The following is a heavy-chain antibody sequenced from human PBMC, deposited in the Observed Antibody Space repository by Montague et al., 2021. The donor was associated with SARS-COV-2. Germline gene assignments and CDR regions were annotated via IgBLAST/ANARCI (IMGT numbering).Heavy chain of an antibody. CDR2: ISYDGSNK. J-gene: IGHJ6*02. CDR3: AKDEKIDYDNLTGYFPGGNYDCYGGMDV. CDR1: GFTFSSYG. Sequence: SLRLSCAASGFTFSSYGMHWVRQAPGKGLEWVAVISYDGSNKYYADSVKGRFTISRDNSKNTLYLQMNSLRAEDTAVYYCAKDEKIDYDNLTGYFPGGNYDCYGGMDVWGQGTMVTVSS. D-gene: IGHD3-9*01. V-gene: IGHV3-30*18.